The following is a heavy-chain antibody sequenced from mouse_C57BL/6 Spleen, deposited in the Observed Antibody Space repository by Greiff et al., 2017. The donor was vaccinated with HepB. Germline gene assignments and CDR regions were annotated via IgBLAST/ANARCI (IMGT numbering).Heavy chain of an antibody. V-gene: IGHV1-82*01. CDR1: GYAFSSSW. D-gene: IGHD1-1*01. J-gene: IGHJ3*01. CDR2: IYPGDGDT. CDR3: ARRGVVAKGFAY. Sequence: VQLQQSGPELVKPGASVKISCKASGYAFSSSWMNWVKQRPGKGLEWIGRIYPGDGDTNYNGKFKGKATLTADKSSSTAYMQLSSLTSEDSAVYFCARRGVVAKGFAYWGQGTLVTVSA.